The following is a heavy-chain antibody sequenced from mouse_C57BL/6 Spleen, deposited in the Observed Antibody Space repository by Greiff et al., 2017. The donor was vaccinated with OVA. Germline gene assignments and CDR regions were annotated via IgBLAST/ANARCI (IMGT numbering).Heavy chain of an antibody. J-gene: IGHJ2*01. Sequence: QVQLQQPGAELVKPGASVKLSCKASGYTFTSYWMHWVKQRPGQGLEWIGMIHPNSGSTNYNEKFKSKATLTVDKSSSTAYMQLSSLTSVDSAVYYCARRQGDYDYPLFDYWGQGTTLTVSS. V-gene: IGHV1-64*01. CDR2: IHPNSGST. CDR1: GYTFTSYW. CDR3: ARRQGDYDYPLFDY. D-gene: IGHD2-4*01.